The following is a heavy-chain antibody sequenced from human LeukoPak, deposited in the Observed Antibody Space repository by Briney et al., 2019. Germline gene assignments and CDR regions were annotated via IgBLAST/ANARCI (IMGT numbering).Heavy chain of an antibody. CDR2: ISSSTHYT. CDR3: AVAYYYGSGDAFDI. Sequence: GGSLRLSCAASGFTFSDYYMTWIRQAPGKGLEWVSYISSSTHYTNYADSVKGRFTISRDNAKNSLYLQMNSLRAEDTAVYYCAVAYYYGSGDAFDIWGQGTKVTVSS. D-gene: IGHD3-10*01. CDR1: GFTFSDYY. J-gene: IGHJ3*02. V-gene: IGHV3-11*06.